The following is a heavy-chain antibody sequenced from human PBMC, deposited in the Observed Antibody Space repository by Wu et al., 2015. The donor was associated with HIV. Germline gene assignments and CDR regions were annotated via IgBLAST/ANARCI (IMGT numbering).Heavy chain of an antibody. CDR1: GYTFTDYY. D-gene: IGHD6-13*01. Sequence: QVQLLQSGAEVKKPGASVIISCKASGYTFTDYYIYWVRQAPGQGLEWMGRIVPLFDAPNYAQRFHDRLAITADGSTTTAYMELRNLRSEDTAVYFCTRSSFAGSSDTWYSFDKWGRGNAGHRLL. J-gene: IGHJ4*02. CDR3: TRSSFAGSSDTWYSFDK. V-gene: IGHV1-69*18. CDR2: IVPLFDAP.